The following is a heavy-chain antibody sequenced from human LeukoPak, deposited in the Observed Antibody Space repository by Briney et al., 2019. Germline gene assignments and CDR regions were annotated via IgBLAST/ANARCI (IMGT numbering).Heavy chain of an antibody. J-gene: IGHJ5*02. CDR3: ARDHGGYCSSTSCYIWFDP. CDR1: GYTFTSYG. D-gene: IGHD2-2*02. Sequence: ASVKVSCKASGYTFTSYGISWVRQAPGQGLEWMGWISPYNGNTNYAQKLQGRVTMTTDTSTSTAYMELRSLRSDDTAVYYCARDHGGYCSSTSCYIWFDPWGQGTLVTVSS. V-gene: IGHV1-18*01. CDR2: ISPYNGNT.